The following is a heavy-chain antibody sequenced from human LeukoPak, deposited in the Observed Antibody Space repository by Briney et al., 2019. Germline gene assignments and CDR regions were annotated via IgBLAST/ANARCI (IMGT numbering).Heavy chain of an antibody. CDR2: ISGSGGST. CDR3: AKGRAEATVTALDH. V-gene: IGHV3-23*01. Sequence: QPGGSLRLSCAASGFTFTSAAMSWVRQAPGKGLEWVSAISGSGGSTHYADSVKGRFTISRDNSKNTLYLQMNSLRADDTAVYYCAKGRAEATVTALDHWGQGTLATVSS. CDR1: GFTFTSAA. J-gene: IGHJ4*02. D-gene: IGHD6-25*01.